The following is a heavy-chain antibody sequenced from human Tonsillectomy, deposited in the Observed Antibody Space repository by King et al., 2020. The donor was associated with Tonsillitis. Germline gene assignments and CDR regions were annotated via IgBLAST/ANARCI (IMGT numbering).Heavy chain of an antibody. D-gene: IGHD2-2*01. Sequence: QLVQSGAEVKKPGASVKVSCKVSGYTLTELSMHWVRQAPGKGLEWMGGFDPEDGETIYAQKFQGRVTMTEDTSTDTAYMELSSLVSEDTAVYSCTSYFVPSGEYCFDHWGQGTLVTVSS. CDR1: GYTLTELS. CDR3: TSYFVPSGEYCFDH. V-gene: IGHV1-24*01. J-gene: IGHJ4*02. CDR2: FDPEDGET.